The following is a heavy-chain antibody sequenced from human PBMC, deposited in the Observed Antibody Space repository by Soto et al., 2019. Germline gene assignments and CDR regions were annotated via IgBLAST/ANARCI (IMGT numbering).Heavy chain of an antibody. D-gene: IGHD5-12*01. Sequence: QVQLVQSGAEEKKPGASVKVSCKASGYTFTNYAMHWVRQAPGQGLEWMGWINAGNGNTKYSQKFQGRVTITRDTSASTAYMELSSLRSEDTAVYYCARVSGYALPDYWGQGTLVTVSS. CDR1: GYTFTNYA. CDR2: INAGNGNT. J-gene: IGHJ4*02. V-gene: IGHV1-3*05. CDR3: ARVSGYALPDY.